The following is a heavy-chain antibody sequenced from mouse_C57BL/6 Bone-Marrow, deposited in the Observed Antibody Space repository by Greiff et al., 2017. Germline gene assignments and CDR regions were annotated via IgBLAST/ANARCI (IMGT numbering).Heavy chain of an antibody. CDR1: GYTFTSYW. CDR3: ARWGFITTVVAPHYYAMDY. Sequence: QVQLQQPGAELVMPGASVKLSCKASGYTFTSYWMHWVKQRPGQGLEWIGEIDPSDSYTNYNQKFKGKSTLTVDKSSSTAYMQLSSLTSEDSAVYYCARWGFITTVVAPHYYAMDYWGQGTSVTVSS. V-gene: IGHV1-69*01. CDR2: IDPSDSYT. J-gene: IGHJ4*01. D-gene: IGHD1-1*01.